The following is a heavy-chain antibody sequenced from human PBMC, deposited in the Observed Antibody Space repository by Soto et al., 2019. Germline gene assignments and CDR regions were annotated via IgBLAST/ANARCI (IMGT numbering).Heavy chain of an antibody. Sequence: EGQLVESGGGLVQPGGSLRLSCAASGFTFNNYWMSWVRQAPGKGLEWVANIKQDGSEKYYIASVKGRFTISRDNAKNSLYLQMDSLRLEDTAVSYCARWATSLTPTGCDNWGQGTLVTVSS. CDR3: ARWATSLTPTGCDN. V-gene: IGHV3-7*01. D-gene: IGHD1-26*01. CDR2: IKQDGSEK. CDR1: GFTFNNYW. J-gene: IGHJ4*02.